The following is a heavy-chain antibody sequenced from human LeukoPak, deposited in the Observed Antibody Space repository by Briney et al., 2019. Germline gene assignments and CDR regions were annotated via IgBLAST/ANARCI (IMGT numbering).Heavy chain of an antibody. V-gene: IGHV4-59*12. J-gene: IGHJ3*02. CDR1: GGSISSYY. D-gene: IGHD2-2*01. Sequence: SETLSLTCTVSGGSISSYYWNWIRQPPGKGLEWIGYIYYSGSTNYNPSLKSRVTISVDTSKNQFSLKLSSVTAADTAVYYCARDGALGGYCSSTSCYRAFDIWGQGTMVTVSS. CDR2: IYYSGST. CDR3: ARDGALGGYCSSTSCYRAFDI.